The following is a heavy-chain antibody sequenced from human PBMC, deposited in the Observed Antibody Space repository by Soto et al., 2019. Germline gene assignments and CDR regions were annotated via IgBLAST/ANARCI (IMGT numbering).Heavy chain of an antibody. J-gene: IGHJ3*02. CDR1: GYTFTAYY. Sequence: QVQLGQSGAEVKKPGASVKVSCKASGYTFTAYYMHWVRQSPGQGLEWMGWINPNSGGTIYAQHFQGRVTMSRDTSISTAYMEVSRLTSDDTAVYYCARVLIGATTDEAFDIWGQGTMVTVSS. CDR3: ARVLIGATTDEAFDI. D-gene: IGHD2-21*01. CDR2: INPNSGGT. V-gene: IGHV1-2*02.